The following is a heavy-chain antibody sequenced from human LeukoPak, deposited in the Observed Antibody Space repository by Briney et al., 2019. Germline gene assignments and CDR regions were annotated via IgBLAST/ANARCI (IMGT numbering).Heavy chain of an antibody. J-gene: IGHJ4*02. CDR2: ISYSGST. CDR1: GVSISSYY. D-gene: IGHD2-2*01. V-gene: IGHV4-59*01. CDR3: ARIDTSWFTFDD. Sequence: SETLSLTCTVSGVSISSYYWSWIRQPPGKGLGWIGYISYSGSTNYNPSLKSRVTISVDTPKSQFSLKLSSATAADTALYYCARIDTSWFTFDDWGQGTLVTVSS.